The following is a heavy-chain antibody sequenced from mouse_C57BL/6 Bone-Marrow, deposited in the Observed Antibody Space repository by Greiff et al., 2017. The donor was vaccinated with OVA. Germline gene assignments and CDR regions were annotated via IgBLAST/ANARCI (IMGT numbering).Heavy chain of an antibody. V-gene: IGHV1-82*01. CDR3: ARGDPY. Sequence: VQVVESGPELVKPGASVKISCKASGYAFSSSWMNWVKQRPGKGLEWIGRIYPGDGDTNYNGKFKGKATLTADKSSSTAYMQLSSLTSEDSAVYFCARGDPYWGQGTLVTVSA. D-gene: IGHD3-3*01. CDR1: GYAFSSSW. CDR2: IYPGDGDT. J-gene: IGHJ3*01.